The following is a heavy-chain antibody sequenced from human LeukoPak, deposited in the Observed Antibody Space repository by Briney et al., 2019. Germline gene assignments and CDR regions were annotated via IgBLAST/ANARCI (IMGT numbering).Heavy chain of an antibody. CDR1: GFTFNSYG. V-gene: IGHV3-30*02. D-gene: IGHD2-2*03. Sequence: GGSLRLFCAASGFTFNSYGMHWVRQAPGKGLEWVAFIRYDGTNKYYADSGKGRFTISRDNFRNTLFLQMNSLRPEDTAVYYCAKADDGYCSATSCYGDHWGQGTLVTVSS. CDR2: IRYDGTNK. J-gene: IGHJ4*02. CDR3: AKADDGYCSATSCYGDH.